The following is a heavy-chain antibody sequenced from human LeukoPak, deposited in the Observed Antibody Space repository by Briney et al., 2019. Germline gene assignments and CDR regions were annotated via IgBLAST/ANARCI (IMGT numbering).Heavy chain of an antibody. V-gene: IGHV4-31*03. CDR1: GGSISSGGYY. D-gene: IGHD5-12*01. J-gene: IGHJ6*02. Sequence: SETLSLTCTVSGGSISSGGYYWSWIRQHPGKGLEWIGYIYYSGSTYYNPSLKSRVTISVDTSKNQFSLKLSSVTAADTAVYYCARDRVEGATSPWGFYYYYGTDVWGQGTTVTVSS. CDR3: ARDRVEGATSPWGFYYYYGTDV. CDR2: IYYSGST.